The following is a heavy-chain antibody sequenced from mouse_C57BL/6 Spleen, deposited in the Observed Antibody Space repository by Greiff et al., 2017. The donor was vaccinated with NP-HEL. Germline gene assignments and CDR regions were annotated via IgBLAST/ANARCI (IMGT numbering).Heavy chain of an antibody. J-gene: IGHJ1*03. D-gene: IGHD1-1*01. CDR1: GFTFSSYA. CDR3: TREVFITTVVAKYFDV. CDR2: ISSGGDYI. Sequence: EVHLVESGEGLVKPGGSLKLSCAASGFTFSSYAMSWVRQTPEKRLEWVAYISSGGDYIYYADTVKGRFTISRDNARNTLYLQMSSLKSEDTAMYYCTREVFITTVVAKYFDVWGTGTTVTVSS. V-gene: IGHV5-9-1*02.